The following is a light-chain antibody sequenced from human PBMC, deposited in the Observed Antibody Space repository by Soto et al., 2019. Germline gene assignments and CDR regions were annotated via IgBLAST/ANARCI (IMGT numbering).Light chain of an antibody. CDR2: ANK. CDR1: TANIGAGYD. CDR3: QSYDSSLGGSWV. Sequence: QLVLTQPPSVSGAPGQWVTISCTGSTANIGAGYDVHWYQQLPETAPKLLIFANKHRPSGVPDRFSGSKSGTSASLAITGLQAEDEANYFCQSYDSSLGGSWVFGGGTKLTVL. J-gene: IGLJ3*02. V-gene: IGLV1-40*01.